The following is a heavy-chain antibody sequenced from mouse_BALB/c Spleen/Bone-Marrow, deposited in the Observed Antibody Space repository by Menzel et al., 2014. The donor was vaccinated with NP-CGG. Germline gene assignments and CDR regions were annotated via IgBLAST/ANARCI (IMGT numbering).Heavy chain of an antibody. CDR1: GFTFSDYY. CDR2: ITKGGGST. Sequence: EVKLMESGGGLVQPGGSLKLSCATSGFTFSDYYMYWVRQTPEKRLEWVAYITKGGGSTYYPDIVKGRFTISRDNAKNPQYLQMSRLKSGDTAMYYCARQLAYAMDYWGQGPSVTVSP. D-gene: IGHD4-1*01. V-gene: IGHV5-12*02. CDR3: ARQLAYAMDY. J-gene: IGHJ4*01.